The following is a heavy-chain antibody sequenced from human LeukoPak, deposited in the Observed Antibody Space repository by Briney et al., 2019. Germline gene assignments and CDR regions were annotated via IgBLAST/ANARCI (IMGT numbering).Heavy chain of an antibody. CDR2: IYHSGST. Sequence: SGTLSLTCAVSGGSISSSNWWSWVRQPPGKGLEWIGEIYHSGSTNYNPSLKSRVTISVDTSKNQFSLKLSSVTAADTAVYYCARRDVERWFDPWGQGTLVTVSS. D-gene: IGHD3-3*01. CDR3: ARRDVERWFDP. V-gene: IGHV4-4*02. J-gene: IGHJ5*02. CDR1: GGSISSSNW.